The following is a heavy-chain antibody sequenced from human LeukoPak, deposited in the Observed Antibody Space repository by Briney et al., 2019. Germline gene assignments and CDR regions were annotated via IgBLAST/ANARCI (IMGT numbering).Heavy chain of an antibody. CDR2: IYYRGDI. V-gene: IGHV4-59*03. J-gene: IGHJ4*02. D-gene: IGHD3/OR15-3a*01. CDR1: GGSISSYY. CDR3: ATNKDWAEAD. Sequence: PSETLSLTCTVSGGSISSYYWSWIRQSPGQGLEWIGNIYYRGDINYNPSLKSRVIISIDTSKNQFSLKVTSLTAADTAVYYCATNKDWAEADWGQGTLVIVSP.